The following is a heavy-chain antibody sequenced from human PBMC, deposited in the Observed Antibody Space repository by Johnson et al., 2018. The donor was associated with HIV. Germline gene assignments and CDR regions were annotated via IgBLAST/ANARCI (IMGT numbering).Heavy chain of an antibody. J-gene: IGHJ3*02. V-gene: IGHV3-20*04. D-gene: IGHD6-19*01. CDR2: LNWKGDKT. CDR3: ARDRRNRQWQRLDAFDI. CDR1: GFIFDDYG. Sequence: VQLVESGGSVVRPGGSLRLSCAASGFIFDDYGMSWVRQAPGKGMEWVAGLNWKGDKTGYADSVKGRFTISRDNAKNSLDLQLNSLRAEDTALYYCARDRRNRQWQRLDAFDIWGQGTMVIVSS.